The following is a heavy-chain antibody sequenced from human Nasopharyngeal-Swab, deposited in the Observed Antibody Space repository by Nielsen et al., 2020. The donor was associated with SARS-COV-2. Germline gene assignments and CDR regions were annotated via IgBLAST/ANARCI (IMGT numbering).Heavy chain of an antibody. J-gene: IGHJ4*02. CDR1: GGSFSGYY. CDR3: ARGGGATSFDY. Sequence: GSLRLSCAVYGGSFSGYYWSWSRQPPGKGLEWIGEINHSGSTNYNPSLKSRVTISVDTSKNQFSLKLSAVTAADTAVYYCARGGGATSFDYWGQGTLVTVSS. CDR2: INHSGST. D-gene: IGHD1-26*01. V-gene: IGHV4-34*01.